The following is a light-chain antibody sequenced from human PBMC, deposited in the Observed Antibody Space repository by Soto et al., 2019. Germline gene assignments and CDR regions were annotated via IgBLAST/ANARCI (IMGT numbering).Light chain of an antibody. CDR3: LQYDNLPYT. CDR1: QDITIY. V-gene: IGKV1-33*01. Sequence: DIQMTQSPSSLSASIGGRVTITCQASQDITIYLNWYQQKPGKAPKLLIYDASNLEAGVPSRFSGSASGTYFTLTISRLQPEDIAKYYSLQYDNLPYTFGQGTKLEIK. J-gene: IGKJ2*01. CDR2: DAS.